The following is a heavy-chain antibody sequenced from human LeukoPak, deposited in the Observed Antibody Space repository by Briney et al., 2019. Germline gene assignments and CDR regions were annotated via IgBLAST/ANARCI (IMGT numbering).Heavy chain of an antibody. CDR3: ATYYYGSGSSTKVDY. CDR1: GFTFSSNW. D-gene: IGHD3-10*01. V-gene: IGHV3-74*01. J-gene: IGHJ4*02. Sequence: GGSLRLSCAASGFTFSSNWMHWVRQGPGKGLVWVSRINSDGSSTSYADSVKGRFTVSRDNAKNTLYLQMNSLRAEDTAVYYCATYYYGSGSSTKVDYWGQGTLVTVSS. CDR2: INSDGSST.